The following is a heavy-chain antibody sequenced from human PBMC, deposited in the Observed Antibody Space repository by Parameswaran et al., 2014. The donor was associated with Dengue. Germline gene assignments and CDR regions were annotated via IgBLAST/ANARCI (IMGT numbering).Heavy chain of an antibody. Sequence: SETLSLTCTVSGGSISSSGYYWGWIRQPPGKGLEWIGSIYYSGRTYYNPSLKSRVIISVDTSKNQFSLKLSSVTAADTAVYYCARHGGCSSTSCYTGMSWFDPWGQGTLVTVSS. J-gene: IGHJ5*02. CDR1: GGSISSSGYY. D-gene: IGHD2-2*02. CDR2: IYYSGRT. CDR3: ARHGGCSSTSCYTGMSWFDP. V-gene: IGHV4-39*01.